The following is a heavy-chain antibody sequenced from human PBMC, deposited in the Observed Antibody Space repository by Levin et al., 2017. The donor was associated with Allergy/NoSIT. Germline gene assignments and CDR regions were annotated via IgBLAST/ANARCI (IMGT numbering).Heavy chain of an antibody. CDR2: IYTSGST. CDR3: AREGRVATFDF. CDR1: GDSISSGNYY. Sequence: TSETLYLTCTVSGDSISSGNYYWSWIRQPAGKGLEWIGRIYTSGSTSYNPSLKSRVTISVDTSKNQFSLKLSSVTAADTAVYYCAREGRVATFDFWGQGTLVTVSS. J-gene: IGHJ4*02. D-gene: IGHD5-12*01. V-gene: IGHV4-61*02.